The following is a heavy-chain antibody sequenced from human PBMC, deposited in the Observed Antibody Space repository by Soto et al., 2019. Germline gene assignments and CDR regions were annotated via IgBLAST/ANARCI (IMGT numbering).Heavy chain of an antibody. V-gene: IGHV5-51*01. CDR1: GYSFTSYC. J-gene: IGHJ4*02. D-gene: IGHD6-13*01. Sequence: SLKISCKGSGYSFTSYCIGWVRQMPGKGLEWMGIIYPGDSDTRYSPSFQGQVTISADKSISTAYLQWSSLKASDTAMYYCARVMAAAGRAEDYWGQGTLVTVSS. CDR2: IYPGDSDT. CDR3: ARVMAAAGRAEDY.